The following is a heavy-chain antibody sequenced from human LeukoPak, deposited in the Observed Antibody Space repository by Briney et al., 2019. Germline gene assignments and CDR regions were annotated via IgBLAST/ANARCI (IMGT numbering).Heavy chain of an antibody. V-gene: IGHV1-18*01. J-gene: IGHJ4*02. CDR2: ISAYNGNT. CDR3: ARDLGPRAGWYTDY. CDR1: GGTFSSYA. Sequence: ASVKVSCKASGGTFSSYAISWVRQAPGQGLEWMGWISAYNGNTNYAQKLQGRVTMTTDTSTSTAYMELRSLRSDDTAVYYCARDLGPRAGWYTDYWGQGTLVTVSS. D-gene: IGHD6-19*01.